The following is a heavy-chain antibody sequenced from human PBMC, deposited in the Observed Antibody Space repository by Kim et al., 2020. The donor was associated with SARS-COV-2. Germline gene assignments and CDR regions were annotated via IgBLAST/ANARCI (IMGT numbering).Heavy chain of an antibody. CDR1: GGSISSGGYY. Sequence: SETLSLTCTVSGGSISSGGYYWSWIRQHPGKGLEWIGYIYYSGSTYYNPSLKSRVTISVDTSKNQFSLKLSSVTAADTAVYYCARVRMARPPNAFDIWGQRTMVTVSS. CDR2: IYYSGST. CDR3: ARVRMARPPNAFDI. J-gene: IGHJ3*02. V-gene: IGHV4-31*03.